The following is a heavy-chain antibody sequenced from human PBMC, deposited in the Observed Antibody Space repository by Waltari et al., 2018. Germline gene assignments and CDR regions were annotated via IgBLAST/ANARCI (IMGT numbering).Heavy chain of an antibody. V-gene: IGHV3-23*04. Sequence: EVQLVESGGGLVQPGGSLRLSCAASGFTFSSYAMSWVRQAPGKGLEWVSAISGSGGSTYYADSVKGRFTISRDNSKNTLYLQMNSLRAEDTAVYYCAKDLDYYDSSGYPSTGMDVWGKGTTVTVSS. CDR1: GFTFSSYA. J-gene: IGHJ6*04. CDR2: ISGSGGST. CDR3: AKDLDYYDSSGYPSTGMDV. D-gene: IGHD3-22*01.